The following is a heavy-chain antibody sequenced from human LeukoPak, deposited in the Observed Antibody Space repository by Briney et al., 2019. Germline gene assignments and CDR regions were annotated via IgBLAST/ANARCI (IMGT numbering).Heavy chain of an antibody. D-gene: IGHD5-12*01. CDR2: IKSKTDGGTT. CDR1: GFTLSNAW. J-gene: IGHJ6*02. Sequence: PGGSLRLSCAASGFTLSNAWMSWVRQAPGKGLEWVGRIKSKTDGGTTDYAAPVKGRFTISRDDSKNTLYLQMNSLKTEDTAVYYCTTDGLRWFGMDVWGQGTTVTVSS. V-gene: IGHV3-15*01. CDR3: TTDGLRWFGMDV.